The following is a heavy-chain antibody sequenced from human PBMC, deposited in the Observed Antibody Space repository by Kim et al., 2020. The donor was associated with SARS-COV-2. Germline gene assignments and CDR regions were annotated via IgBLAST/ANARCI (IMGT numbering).Heavy chain of an antibody. J-gene: IGHJ3*02. V-gene: IGHV3-53*01. D-gene: IGHD6-19*01. CDR1: GISVRTNF. CDR2: LYDNGDT. Sequence: GGSLRLSCVVSGISVRTNFMTWVRQAPGKGPECVSVLYDNGDTYYADSVKGRFTISRDDSKNTLFLQMLTLRVEDTAMYYCARPHSARYSCAFDTWGQGT. CDR3: ARPHSARYSCAFDT.